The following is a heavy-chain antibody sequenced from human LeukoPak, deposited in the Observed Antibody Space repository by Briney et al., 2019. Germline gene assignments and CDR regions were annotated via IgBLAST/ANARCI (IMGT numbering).Heavy chain of an antibody. J-gene: IGHJ4*02. Sequence: GESLKISCKASGYSFSSYWIGWVRQMPGKGLEWVGIIYPGDSDTRYSPSFQGQVTISADKSISTAYLQWSSLKASDTAMYYCARQYSSSWYYFDYWGQGTLVTVSS. CDR3: ARQYSSSWYYFDY. D-gene: IGHD6-13*01. V-gene: IGHV5-51*01. CDR2: IYPGDSDT. CDR1: GYSFSSYW.